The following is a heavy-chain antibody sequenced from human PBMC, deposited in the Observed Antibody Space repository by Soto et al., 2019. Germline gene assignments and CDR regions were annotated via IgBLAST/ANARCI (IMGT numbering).Heavy chain of an antibody. CDR1: GGSFSGYY. CDR3: ARSYCSSTSCYSPAGYSFDY. J-gene: IGHJ4*02. Sequence: SETLSLTCAVYGGSFSGYYWSWIRQPPGKGLEWIGEINHSGSTNYNPSLKSRVTISVDTSKNQFSLKLSSVTAADTAVYYCARSYCSSTSCYSPAGYSFDYWGQGTLVTVSS. D-gene: IGHD2-2*01. CDR2: INHSGST. V-gene: IGHV4-34*01.